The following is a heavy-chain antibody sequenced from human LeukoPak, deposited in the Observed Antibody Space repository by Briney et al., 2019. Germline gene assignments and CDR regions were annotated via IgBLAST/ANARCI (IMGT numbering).Heavy chain of an antibody. J-gene: IGHJ3*02. Sequence: PGGSLRLSCAASGFTFSSYAMSWVRLAPGKGLEWVSAISGSGGSTYYADSVKGRFTISRDNSKNTLYLQMNSLRAEDTAVYYCAKGVGYDILTGRPHAFDIWGQGTMVTVSS. CDR2: ISGSGGST. CDR3: AKGVGYDILTGRPHAFDI. D-gene: IGHD3-9*01. CDR1: GFTFSSYA. V-gene: IGHV3-23*01.